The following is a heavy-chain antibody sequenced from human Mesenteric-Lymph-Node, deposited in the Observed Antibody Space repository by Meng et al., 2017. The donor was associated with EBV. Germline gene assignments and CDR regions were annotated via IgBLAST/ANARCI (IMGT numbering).Heavy chain of an antibody. D-gene: IGHD1-1*01. V-gene: IGHV4-39*01. CDR2: IYYTGSV. Sequence: GTALLNPSDTPSLTCPAAGCSISRTTYYVGSTRQPPRKAQGWIGSIYYTGSVYYNPSLKSRVTISVDTAPNKLSLKLSSVTAADTAVYYCARMEFTYSWYFDLWGRGTLVTVSS. J-gene: IGHJ2*01. CDR3: ARMEFTYSWYFDL. CDR1: GCSISRTTYY.